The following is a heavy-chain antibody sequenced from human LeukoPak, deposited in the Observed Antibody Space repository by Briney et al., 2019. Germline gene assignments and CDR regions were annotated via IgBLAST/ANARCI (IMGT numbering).Heavy chain of an antibody. CDR1: GFTFSNYG. V-gene: IGHV3-30*03. Sequence: QPGRSPRLSCAASGFTFSNYGMHWVRQAPGKGLEWVAIISYDGSNKYYADSVKGRFTISRDNSKNTLFLQMNSLRAEDTAVYYCATEVWFRADSWGQGTLVTVSS. CDR2: ISYDGSNK. J-gene: IGHJ4*02. CDR3: ATEVWFRADS. D-gene: IGHD3-10*01.